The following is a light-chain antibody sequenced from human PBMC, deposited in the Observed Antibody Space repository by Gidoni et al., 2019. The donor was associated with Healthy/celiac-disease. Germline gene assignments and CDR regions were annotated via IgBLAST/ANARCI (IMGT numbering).Light chain of an antibody. J-gene: IGKJ3*01. Sequence: DIQMPQSPSSLSASVGDRVTITCRASQSISSYLNWYQQKPGKAPKLLIYAASSVQSGVPSRFSGSGSGTDFTLTISSLQPEDFATYYCQQSYSTLSFTFGPGTKVDIK. CDR2: AAS. V-gene: IGKV1-39*01. CDR3: QQSYSTLSFT. CDR1: QSISSY.